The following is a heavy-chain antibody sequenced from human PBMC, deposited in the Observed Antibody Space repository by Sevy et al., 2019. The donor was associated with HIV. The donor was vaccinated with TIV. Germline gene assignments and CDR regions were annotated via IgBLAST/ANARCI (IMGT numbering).Heavy chain of an antibody. CDR1: GYTLIEFS. V-gene: IGHV1-24*01. CDR3: ATGLPGEYVDCSSCYSDYFAY. J-gene: IGHJ4*02. CDR2: FDPEDGET. Sequence: ASVKVSCKVCGYTLIEFSMHWVRQAPGKGLEWMGGFDPEDGETIYAQRFQGRVTMTEDTSTDTAYMELGSLRSEDTAVYYCATGLPGEYVDCSSCYSDYFAYWGQGTLVTVSS. D-gene: IGHD2-15*01.